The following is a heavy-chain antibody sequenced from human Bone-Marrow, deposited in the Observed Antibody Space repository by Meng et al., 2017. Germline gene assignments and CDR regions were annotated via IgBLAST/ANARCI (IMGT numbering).Heavy chain of an antibody. V-gene: IGHV3-48*03. CDR3: ARDGILLWFGELAWFDP. CDR1: GFTFSSYE. CDR2: IKSGCNTK. J-gene: IGHJ5*02. D-gene: IGHD3-10*01. Sequence: GGSLRLSCAASGFTFSSYEMDWVRQAPGKGLEWIANIKSGCNTKFYADSVKGRFTISRDNAKNSLYLQMNSLRAEDTAVYYCARDGILLWFGELAWFDPWGQGTMVTVSS.